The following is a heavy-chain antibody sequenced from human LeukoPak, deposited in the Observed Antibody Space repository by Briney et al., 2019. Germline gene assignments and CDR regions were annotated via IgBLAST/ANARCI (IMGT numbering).Heavy chain of an antibody. Sequence: AGGSLRLSCVASGFTFSRYWMHWVRQAPGKGLVWVSRINGDGSTTSYADSVKGGFTISRDNAKNTLYLQMNSLRAEDTAVYYCATGNYYDSRGYYTFGRWGQGTLVTVSS. CDR3: ATGNYYDSRGYYTFGR. CDR2: INGDGSTT. D-gene: IGHD3-22*01. CDR1: GFTFSRYW. J-gene: IGHJ1*01. V-gene: IGHV3-74*01.